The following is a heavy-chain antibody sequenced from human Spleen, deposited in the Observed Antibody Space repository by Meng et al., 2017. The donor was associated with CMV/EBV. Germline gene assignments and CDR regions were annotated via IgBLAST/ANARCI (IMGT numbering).Heavy chain of an antibody. CDR1: GFTFSSYA. CDR3: ARDKEERGTSWPHY. V-gene: IGHV3-30*04. CDR2: ISHDGSNK. Sequence: GGSLRLSCAGSGFTFSSYALPWVRQAPGKGLEWVAVISHDGSNKYYADSVKGRFTVSRDNSKNTLYLQMNSLIFEDTAVYYCARDKEERGTSWPHYWGQGTLVTVSS. J-gene: IGHJ4*02. D-gene: IGHD6-6*01.